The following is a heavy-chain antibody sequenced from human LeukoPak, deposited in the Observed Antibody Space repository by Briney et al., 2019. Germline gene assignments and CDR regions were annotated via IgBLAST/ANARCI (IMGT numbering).Heavy chain of an antibody. D-gene: IGHD3-22*01. V-gene: IGHV4-61*08. CDR2: IYYSGST. Sequence: SQTLSLTCTVSGGSISSGGYYWSWIRQHPGKGLEWIGYIYYSGSTNYNPSLKSRVTISVDTSKNQFSLKLSSVTAADTAVYYCARDGNYDSSGYHYWGQGTLVTVSS. CDR3: ARDGNYDSSGYHY. J-gene: IGHJ4*02. CDR1: GGSISSGGYY.